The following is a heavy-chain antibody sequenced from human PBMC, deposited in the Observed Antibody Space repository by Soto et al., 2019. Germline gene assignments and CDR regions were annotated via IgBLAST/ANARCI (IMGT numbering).Heavy chain of an antibody. D-gene: IGHD6-19*01. J-gene: IGHJ4*02. CDR2: MNPNSGNT. CDR1: GYTFTSYD. Sequence: QVQLVQSGAEVKKPGASVKVSCKASGYTFTSYDINWVRQATGQGLEWMGWMNPNSGNTGNAQKFQGRVTMTRDTSRSSAYMKVSRLRSEDTAVYYCAILASLGIAVARYWGQGTLVTVSS. V-gene: IGHV1-8*01. CDR3: AILASLGIAVARY.